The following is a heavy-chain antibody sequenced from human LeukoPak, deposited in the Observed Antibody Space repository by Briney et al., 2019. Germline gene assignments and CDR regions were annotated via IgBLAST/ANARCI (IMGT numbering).Heavy chain of an antibody. CDR2: LSYDGSNE. J-gene: IGHJ4*02. V-gene: IGHV3-30-3*01. CDR3: ARDAPSPGAAHSSSYYFDY. D-gene: IGHD6-13*01. CDR1: GFTFSSYS. Sequence: GGSLRLSCAASGFTFSSYSMHWVRQAPGKGLEWVSVLSYDGSNEYYTDSVKGRFTISRDNSKNTLLLQMNSLRIEDTAEYYCARDAPSPGAAHSSSYYFDYWGQGTLVTVSS.